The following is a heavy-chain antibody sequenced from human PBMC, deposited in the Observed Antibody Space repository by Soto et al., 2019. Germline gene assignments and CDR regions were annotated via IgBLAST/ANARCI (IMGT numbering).Heavy chain of an antibody. Sequence: QITLNESGPALVKPTQTLTLTCTFSGFSLNTRDVGVGWIRQPPGKALEWLGVVYWDDDKTYSPSLKSRLTITQDPPTTQVVLRTTKIHPVDTATYSCAHSMAGVASFWGQGTLVTVSS. J-gene: IGHJ4*02. CDR2: VYWDDDK. CDR1: GFSLNTRDVG. D-gene: IGHD3-3*01. V-gene: IGHV2-5*02. CDR3: AHSMAGVASF.